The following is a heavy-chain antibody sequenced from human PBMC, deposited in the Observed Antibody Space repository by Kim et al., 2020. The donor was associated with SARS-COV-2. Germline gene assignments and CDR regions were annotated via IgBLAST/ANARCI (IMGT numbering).Heavy chain of an antibody. CDR2: MNSYKGNT. CDR1: GYTFTYYG. Sequence: ASVKVSCKASGYTFTYYGIRWVRQAPGQGLEWMGWMNSYKGNTDYAQKFQGRVTMTTDTSTSTAYMELRSLRSDDSAVYYCAREDLRFYDVLTGSYNGYWFDPWGQGTLVTVSS. V-gene: IGHV1-18*04. J-gene: IGHJ5*02. D-gene: IGHD3-9*01. CDR3: AREDLRFYDVLTGSYNGYWFDP.